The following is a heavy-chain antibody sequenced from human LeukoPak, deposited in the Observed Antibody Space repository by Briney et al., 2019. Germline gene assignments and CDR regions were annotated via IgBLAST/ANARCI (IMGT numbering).Heavy chain of an antibody. J-gene: IGHJ4*02. CDR3: AKDLGLLWFGEVGSFDY. V-gene: IGHV3-23*01. D-gene: IGHD3-10*01. CDR1: GFTFSSYA. Sequence: PGGSLRLSCAASGFTFSSYAMSWVRQAPGKGLEWVSAISGSGGITYYADSVKGRFTISRDNSKNTLYLQMNSLRAEDTAVYYCAKDLGLLWFGEVGSFDYWGQGTLVTVSS. CDR2: ISGSGGIT.